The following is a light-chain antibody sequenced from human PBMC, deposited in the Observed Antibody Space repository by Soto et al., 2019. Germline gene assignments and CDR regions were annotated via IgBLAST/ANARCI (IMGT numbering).Light chain of an antibody. CDR3: SSYTSSSTRV. V-gene: IGLV2-14*01. Sequence: QSALTQPASVSGSPGQSITISCTGTSSDVGGYNYVSWYQQHPGKAPKLMIYEVSNRPSGVSNRFSGSKSGNTASLTISGLQADDEADYYFSSYTSSSTRVFGGGTKVTVL. J-gene: IGLJ3*02. CDR1: SSDVGGYNY. CDR2: EVS.